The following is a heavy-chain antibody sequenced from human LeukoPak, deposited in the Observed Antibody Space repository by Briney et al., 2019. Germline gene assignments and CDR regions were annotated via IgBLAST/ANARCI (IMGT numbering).Heavy chain of an antibody. J-gene: IGHJ4*02. CDR3: ALKGVVPAAQFDY. V-gene: IGHV3-11*06. CDR1: GFTFSDYY. CDR2: ISSSSSYT. Sequence: GGSLRLSCAASGFTFSDYYMSWIRQAPGKGLEWVSYISSSSSYTNYADSVKGRFTISRDNAKNSLYLQMNSLRAEDTAVYYCALKGVVPAAQFDYWGQGTLVTVPS. D-gene: IGHD2-2*01.